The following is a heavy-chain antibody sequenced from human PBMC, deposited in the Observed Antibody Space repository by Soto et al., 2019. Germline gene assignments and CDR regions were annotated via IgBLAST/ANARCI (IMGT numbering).Heavy chain of an antibody. Sequence: GGSLRLSCAASGFPFSSYVMSWVRQAPGKGLEWFSGISGGGSNTFYADSVKGRFTISRDNSKNTLLLQMNSLGAEDTAVYYCAKDSNKYSSSLRGRYFDYWGQGTLVTVSS. CDR2: ISGGGSNT. CDR1: GFPFSSYV. D-gene: IGHD4-4*01. V-gene: IGHV3-23*01. J-gene: IGHJ4*02. CDR3: AKDSNKYSSSLRGRYFDY.